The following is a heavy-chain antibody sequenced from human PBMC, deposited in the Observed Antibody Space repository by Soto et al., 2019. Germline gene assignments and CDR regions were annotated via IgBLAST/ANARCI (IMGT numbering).Heavy chain of an antibody. CDR2: MQTSNGRT. Sequence: QVQLVQSGAEVREPGASVKVSCKASGYSFTSLDINWVRQTAGQGLEWMGWMQTSNGRTGYAQKFQGRVTMTRDTSINTAYMELTTLTSDDTAFYYCARGVSAGVDYWGQGTLVTVSS. V-gene: IGHV1-8*01. J-gene: IGHJ4*02. CDR3: ARGVSAGVDY. D-gene: IGHD1-26*01. CDR1: GYSFTSLD.